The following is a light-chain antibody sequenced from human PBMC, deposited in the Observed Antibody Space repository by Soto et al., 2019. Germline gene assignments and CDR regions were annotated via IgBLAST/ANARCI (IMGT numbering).Light chain of an antibody. V-gene: IGLV1-44*01. CDR3: AAWDGSLNGVV. CDR1: SSNIGSNT. CDR2: SNN. Sequence: QSVLTQPPSASGTPGQRVTISCSGSSSNIGSNTVNWYQQLPGTAPKLLIYSNNQRPSGVPDRFSGSKSATSASLAISGLQAEDEDDYYCAAWDGSLNGVVFGGGTKLTVL. J-gene: IGLJ2*01.